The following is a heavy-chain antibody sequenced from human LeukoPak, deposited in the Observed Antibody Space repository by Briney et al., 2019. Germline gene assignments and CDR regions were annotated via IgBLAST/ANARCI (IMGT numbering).Heavy chain of an antibody. V-gene: IGHV3-7*01. D-gene: IGHD3-22*01. CDR3: ARDDSSGYYPLYYFDY. CDR1: GFTFSDYY. CDR2: IKQDGSEK. Sequence: PGGSLRLSCAASGFTFSDYYMSWIRQAPGKGLEWVANIKQDGSEKYYVDSVKGRFTISRDNAKNSLYLQMNSLRAEDTAVYYCARDDSSGYYPLYYFDYWGQGTLVTVSS. J-gene: IGHJ4*02.